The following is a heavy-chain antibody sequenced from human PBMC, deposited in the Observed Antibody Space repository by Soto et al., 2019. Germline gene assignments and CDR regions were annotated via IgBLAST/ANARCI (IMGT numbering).Heavy chain of an antibody. Sequence: QVQLQQWGAGLLKPSETLSLTCTVNGGSLTGYYWSWIRQPPGKGLEWIGEVKDGGSTNYSPSLRGRVSTSADTSKNHFSLRLISVTAADTAVYFCARGQEGIVATHWDQGALVTVSS. D-gene: IGHD5-12*01. V-gene: IGHV4-34*01. J-gene: IGHJ4*02. CDR3: ARGQEGIVATH. CDR2: VKDGGST. CDR1: GGSLTGYY.